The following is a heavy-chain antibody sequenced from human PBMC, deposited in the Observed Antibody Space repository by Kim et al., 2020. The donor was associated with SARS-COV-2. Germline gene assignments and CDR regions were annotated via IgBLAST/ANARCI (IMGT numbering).Heavy chain of an antibody. CDR3: ARGLRLPLYPVVVTAGVGNGFDP. J-gene: IGHJ5*01. CDR2: INHSGST. CDR1: GGSFSGYY. Sequence: SETLSPTCAVYGGSFSGYYWSWIRQPPGKGLEWIGEINHSGSTNYNPSLKSRVTISVDTSKNQFSLKLSSVTAADTAVYYCARGLRLPLYPVVVTAGVGNGFDPWGQGTLVSVSS. D-gene: IGHD2-21*02. V-gene: IGHV4-34*01.